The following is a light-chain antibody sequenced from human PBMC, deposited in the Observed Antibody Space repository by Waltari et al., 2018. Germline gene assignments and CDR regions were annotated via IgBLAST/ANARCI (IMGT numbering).Light chain of an antibody. CDR2: GAS. V-gene: IGKV3-15*01. CDR3: QQYNNWPLT. Sequence: EIVITQSPATLSCSPGERATLSCRASQIVSSNLSWYQQKPRQAPRLLIYGASSRATGLPARFSGSGSGTEFAITISRLQSEDFAVYYCQQYNNWPLTFGGGTKVEIK. J-gene: IGKJ4*01. CDR1: QIVSSN.